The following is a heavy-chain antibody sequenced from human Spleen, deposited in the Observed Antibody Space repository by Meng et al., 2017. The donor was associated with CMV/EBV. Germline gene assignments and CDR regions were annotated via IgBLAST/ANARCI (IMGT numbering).Heavy chain of an antibody. CDR2: TNPKTAGT. D-gene: IGHD2-2*01. Sequence: ASVKVSCKASGYSFTDFFIHWVRQAPGQGLEWMGWTNPKTAGTDYAQKFQGRVTMTSDTSLSTAYMELRRLRSDDTAVYYCARGEVPAAITDYWGQGTLVTVSS. J-gene: IGHJ4*02. V-gene: IGHV1-2*02. CDR1: GYSFTDFF. CDR3: ARGEVPAAITDY.